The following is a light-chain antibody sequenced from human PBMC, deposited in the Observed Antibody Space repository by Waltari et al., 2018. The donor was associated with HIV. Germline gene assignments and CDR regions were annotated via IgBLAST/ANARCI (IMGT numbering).Light chain of an antibody. Sequence: SYELPQPPQVSVSPGPTARITCYGVALPKKNAYWYQQRSGQAPVLVIYEDSKRPSGIPERFSGSSSGTMVTLTISGAQVEDEADYYCYSTDITSHQRVFGGGTKLTVL. CDR1: ALPKKN. J-gene: IGLJ3*02. CDR2: EDS. CDR3: YSTDITSHQRV. V-gene: IGLV3-10*01.